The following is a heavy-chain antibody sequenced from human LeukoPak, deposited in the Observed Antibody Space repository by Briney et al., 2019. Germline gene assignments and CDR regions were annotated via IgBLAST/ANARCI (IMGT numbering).Heavy chain of an antibody. CDR1: GFTFTTYW. D-gene: IGHD5-24*01. Sequence: GGSLRLSCAASGFTFTTYWMSWVRQAPGKGLEWVANINQDGIEKYYVASVKGRFTISRDNVKNSMSVQMNSLRGEDTAVYYCARGFDGYYGFDIWGQGTVVTVSS. V-gene: IGHV3-7*05. J-gene: IGHJ3*02. CDR2: INQDGIEK. CDR3: ARGFDGYYGFDI.